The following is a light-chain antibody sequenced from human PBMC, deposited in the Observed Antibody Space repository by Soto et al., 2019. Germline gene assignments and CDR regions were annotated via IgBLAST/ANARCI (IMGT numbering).Light chain of an antibody. CDR3: TSYTSSNTLV. CDR1: SNDVGAYDY. J-gene: IGLJ2*01. CDR2: DVY. V-gene: IGLV2-14*01. Sequence: QSVLTQPASVSGSPGQSITISCTGTSNDVGAYDYVSWYQQHPGKAPQLMIYDVYYRPSGVSNRFSGSKSGHTASLSISGLQAEDEADYYCTSYTSSNTLVFGGGTKLTVL.